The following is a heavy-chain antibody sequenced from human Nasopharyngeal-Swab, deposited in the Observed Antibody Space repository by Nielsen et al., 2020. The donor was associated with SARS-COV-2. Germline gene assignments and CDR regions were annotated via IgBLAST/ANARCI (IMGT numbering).Heavy chain of an antibody. V-gene: IGHV3-23*01. J-gene: IGHJ4*02. Sequence: GKGLEFVSAISGSDGSTYYADSVKGRFTISRDNSKNTLYLQMNSLRAEDTAVYYCANSVDAAMADYWGQGTLVTVSS. CDR3: ANSVDAAMADY. CDR2: ISGSDGST. D-gene: IGHD5-18*01.